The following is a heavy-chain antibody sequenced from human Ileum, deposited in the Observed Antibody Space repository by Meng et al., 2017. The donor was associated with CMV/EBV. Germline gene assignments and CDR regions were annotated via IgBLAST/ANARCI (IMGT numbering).Heavy chain of an antibody. CDR3: ARGIDY. CDR1: SYSFTSQG. Sequence: VLLGECGAEERKAGASVTVSCKASSYSFTSQGITWVRQGPGQGLEWMGWINTNNGNTKYAWKFQGRVTMTTYTSTSTGYMELRSLRYDDTAVYYCARGIDYWGQGTLVTVSS. J-gene: IGHJ4*02. CDR2: INTNNGNT. V-gene: IGHV1-18*01.